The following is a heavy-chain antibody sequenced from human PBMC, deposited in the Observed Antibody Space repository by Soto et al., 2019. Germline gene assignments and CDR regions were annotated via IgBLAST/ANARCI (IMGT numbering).Heavy chain of an antibody. D-gene: IGHD2-2*01. CDR1: GGSFSGYY. Sequence: SDTLSLTCAVYGGSFSGYYWSWIRQPPGKGLEWIGEINHSGSTNYNPSLKSRVTISVDTSKNQFSLKLSSVTAADTAVYYCARGKIVVVPAAIVHYYYMDVWGKGTTVTVSS. J-gene: IGHJ6*03. CDR2: INHSGST. V-gene: IGHV4-34*01. CDR3: ARGKIVVVPAAIVHYYYMDV.